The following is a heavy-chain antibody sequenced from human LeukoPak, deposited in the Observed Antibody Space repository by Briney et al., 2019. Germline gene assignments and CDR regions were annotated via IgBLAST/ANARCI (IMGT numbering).Heavy chain of an antibody. J-gene: IGHJ4*02. V-gene: IGHV3-74*01. CDR3: ATVSEY. CDR1: GFTFNYFW. Sequence: AGGSLRLSCAASGFTFNYFWMHWVRQVPGKGPVWVSGINNEGTATYYADSVKGSFTISRDNAKITVYLQMNGLRAEDTSVYFCATVSEYWGQGTLVTVSS. CDR2: INNEGTAT.